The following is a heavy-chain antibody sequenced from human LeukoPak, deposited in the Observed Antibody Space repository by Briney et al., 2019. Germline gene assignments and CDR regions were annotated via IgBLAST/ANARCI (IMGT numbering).Heavy chain of an antibody. Sequence: GGSLRLSCAASGFTFSSYAMHWVRQAPGKGLEYVSAISSNGGSTYYANSVKGRFTISRDNSKNTLYLQMGSLRAEDMAVYYCARENDYGFYDYWGQGTLVTVSS. CDR2: ISSNGGST. CDR3: ARENDYGFYDY. V-gene: IGHV3-64*01. D-gene: IGHD4-17*01. J-gene: IGHJ4*02. CDR1: GFTFSSYA.